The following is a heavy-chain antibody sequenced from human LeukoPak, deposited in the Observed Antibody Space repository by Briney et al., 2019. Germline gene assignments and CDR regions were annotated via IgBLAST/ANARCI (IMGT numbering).Heavy chain of an antibody. J-gene: IGHJ5*02. CDR2: IYTGGST. D-gene: IGHD1-1*01. V-gene: IGHV4-61*02. CDR3: ARDLGTTNWFDP. CDR1: GGSISSGSSF. Sequence: SETLSLTCTVSGGSISSGSSFWTWIRQPAGKGLEWIGRIYTGGSTNYNPSLKSRVIISVDTSKNQFSLKLSSVTAADTAVYYCARDLGTTNWFDPWGQGTLVTVSS.